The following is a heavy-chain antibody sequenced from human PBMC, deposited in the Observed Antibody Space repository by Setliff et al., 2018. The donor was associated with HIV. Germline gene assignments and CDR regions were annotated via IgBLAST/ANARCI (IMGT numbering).Heavy chain of an antibody. CDR3: ARVDYVWGTHRYAFDI. CDR1: GFTFSIYT. V-gene: IGHV3-48*04. J-gene: IGHJ3*02. CDR2: ISTSGDTI. D-gene: IGHD3-16*02. Sequence: SCAASGFTFSIYTMNWVRQAPGKGPEWISYISTSGDTIYYAASVRGRFTISRDSAKNSLYLQLHSLRPEDTALYYCARVDYVWGTHRYAFDIWGQGTMVTVSS.